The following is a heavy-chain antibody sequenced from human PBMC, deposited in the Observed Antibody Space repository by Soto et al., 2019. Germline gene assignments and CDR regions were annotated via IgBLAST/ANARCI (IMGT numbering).Heavy chain of an antibody. Sequence: QLQLQESGPGLVKPSETLSLTCSVSGGSCSTSYYYWAWIRQSPGKGLEWLGSMYYSGTVYPNQSRRSGVTMAVDTAKNQFCLKLSSVTAGDRAMYYCARYIFYDVLTGMNWFDSCGLGTLVTVSS. CDR3: ARYIFYDVLTGMNWFDS. J-gene: IGHJ5*01. D-gene: IGHD3-9*01. CDR2: MYYSGTV. CDR1: GGSCSTSYYY. V-gene: IGHV4-39*01.